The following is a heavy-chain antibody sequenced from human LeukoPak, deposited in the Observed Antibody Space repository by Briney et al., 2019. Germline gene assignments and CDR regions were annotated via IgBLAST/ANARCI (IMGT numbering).Heavy chain of an antibody. CDR2: IIPIFGTA. J-gene: IGHJ3*02. Sequence: ASVKVSCKASGGTFSSYAISWVRQAPGQGLEWMGRIIPIFGTANYAQKFQGRVTITTGESTSTAYMELSSLRSEDTAVYYCARGVDGYNSDAFDIWGQGTMVTVSS. D-gene: IGHD5-24*01. V-gene: IGHV1-69*05. CDR3: ARGVDGYNSDAFDI. CDR1: GGTFSSYA.